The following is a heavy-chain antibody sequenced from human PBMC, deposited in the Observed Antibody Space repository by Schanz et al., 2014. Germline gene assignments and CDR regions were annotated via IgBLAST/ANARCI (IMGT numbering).Heavy chain of an antibody. J-gene: IGHJ5*01. V-gene: IGHV1-2*06. CDR2: INPNSGGT. CDR1: GYTFTGYS. Sequence: QVQLVQSGADVKKPGASVKVSCKASGYTFTGYSMHWVRQVPGQGLEWMGRINPNSGGTNYAQKFQGRVTMTRDTSISTVYMELTRLTFDDTAIYYCARDSDVSKYNLFDSWGQGTLVTVSS. CDR3: ARDSDVSKYNLFDS.